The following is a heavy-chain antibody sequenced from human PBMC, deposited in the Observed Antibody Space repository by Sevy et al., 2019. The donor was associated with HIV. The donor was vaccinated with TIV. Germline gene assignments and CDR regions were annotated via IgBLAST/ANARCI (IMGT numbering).Heavy chain of an antibody. D-gene: IGHD4-17*01. V-gene: IGHV5-51*01. CDR3: AKRSSVSIWYFDL. CDR2: IYPGDSDT. CDR1: GYSFTNYW. J-gene: IGHJ2*01. Sequence: GESLKISCKGSGYSFTNYWIAWVRQMPGKGLEWMGIIYPGDSDTRYNPSFQGQVTISADKSINTAYLQWSSLKASDTAMYYCAKRSSVSIWYFDLWGRGTLVTVSS.